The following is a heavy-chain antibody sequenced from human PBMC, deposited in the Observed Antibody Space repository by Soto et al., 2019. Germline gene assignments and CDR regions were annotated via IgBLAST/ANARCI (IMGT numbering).Heavy chain of an antibody. Sequence: PSETLSLTCTVSGGSIRSGDSYWSWIRQPPGKGLEWIGYIYDSGSTYYNPSLKSRVIISVDTSKNQFSLKLSSVAAADTAVYFCARGRGYSYFDYWGQRTLVTVSS. D-gene: IGHD5-12*01. V-gene: IGHV4-30-4*01. J-gene: IGHJ4*02. CDR2: IYDSGST. CDR1: GGSIRSGDSY. CDR3: ARGRGYSYFDY.